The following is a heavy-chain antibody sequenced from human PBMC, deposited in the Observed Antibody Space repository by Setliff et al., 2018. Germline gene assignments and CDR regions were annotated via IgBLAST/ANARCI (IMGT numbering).Heavy chain of an antibody. V-gene: IGHV4-4*08. CDR2: XXXXXXX. CDR3: ARDVWGAGTGWFDP. D-gene: IGHD1-1*01. Sequence: SETLSLTCIVSGVSVSRHYWSWIRQPPGXXXXXIXXXXXXXXXXXNPSXXSRVTLSLDTSKNHLSLNLTSVTAADTAVYYCARDVWGAGTGWFDPWGLGILVTVSS. CDR1: GVSVSRHY. J-gene: IGHJ5*02.